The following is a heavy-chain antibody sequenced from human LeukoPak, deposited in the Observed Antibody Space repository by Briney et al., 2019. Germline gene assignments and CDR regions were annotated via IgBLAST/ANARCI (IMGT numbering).Heavy chain of an antibody. Sequence: GGSLRLSCAASGFTVSSNYKSWVRQAPGKGLEWVSVIYSGGSTYYADSVKGRFTISRDNSKNTLYLQMNSLRAEDTAVYYCARDSDSSGWCDIWGQGTMVTVSS. V-gene: IGHV3-66*01. J-gene: IGHJ3*02. CDR1: GFTVSSNY. D-gene: IGHD6-19*01. CDR2: IYSGGST. CDR3: ARDSDSSGWCDI.